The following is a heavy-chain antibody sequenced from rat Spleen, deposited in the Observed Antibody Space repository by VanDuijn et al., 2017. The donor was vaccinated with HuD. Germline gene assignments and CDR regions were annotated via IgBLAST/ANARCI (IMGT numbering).Heavy chain of an antibody. Sequence: EVQLVESGGGLVQPGRSMKLSCAASGFTFSDYYMAWVRQAPKKGLEWVASISYEGSSTYYGDSLKGRFTISRDNAKSTLYLQMTILRSEDTATYYWARQRAYSSRGDAWGQGASVTVSS. D-gene: IGHD1-2*01. V-gene: IGHV5-22*01. CDR3: ARQRAYSSRGDA. J-gene: IGHJ4*01. CDR1: GFTFSDYY. CDR2: ISYEGSST.